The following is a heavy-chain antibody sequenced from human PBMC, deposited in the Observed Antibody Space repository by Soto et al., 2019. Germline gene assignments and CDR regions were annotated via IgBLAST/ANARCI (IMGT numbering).Heavy chain of an antibody. CDR3: ARDRYGDCEGGFDY. Sequence: QVQLVQSGAEVKKPGSSVKVSCKASGGTFSSYTISWVRQAPGQGLEWMGRIIPILGIANYAQKFQGRVTITADKSTSTAYMELSSLRSEDTAVYYCARDRYGDCEGGFDYWGQGTLVTVSS. D-gene: IGHD4-17*01. CDR2: IIPILGIA. CDR1: GGTFSSYT. V-gene: IGHV1-69*08. J-gene: IGHJ4*02.